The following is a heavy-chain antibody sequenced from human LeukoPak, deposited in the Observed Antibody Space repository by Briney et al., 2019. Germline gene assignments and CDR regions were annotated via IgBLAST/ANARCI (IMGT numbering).Heavy chain of an antibody. D-gene: IGHD3-3*01. J-gene: IGHJ4*02. V-gene: IGHV4/OR15-8*02. Sequence: SETLSLASLLDTPSAGVLTCWCCMRQPPGKGLEWIGEVHKTGKTNYNPSLKTRVTISIDASKDQLSLELTSVTAADAAVYDYSRELIGVRTRLAYWGQGTRVTVSS. CDR3: SRELIGVRTRLAY. CDR2: VHKTGKT. CDR1: TPSAGVLTC.